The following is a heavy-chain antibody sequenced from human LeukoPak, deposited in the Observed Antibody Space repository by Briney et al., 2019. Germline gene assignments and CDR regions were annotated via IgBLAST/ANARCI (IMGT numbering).Heavy chain of an antibody. J-gene: IGHJ4*02. CDR3: AKDTGPAAGITADY. CDR1: GFTFSSYA. Sequence: PGGSLRLSCAASGFTFSSYAMTWVRQAPGKGLEWVSTIRGSDDSTYYADSVKGRFTISRDNSKNTLYLQMNSLRAEDTAIYYCAKDTGPAAGITADYWGQGTLVTDSS. CDR2: IRGSDDST. D-gene: IGHD6-13*01. V-gene: IGHV3-23*01.